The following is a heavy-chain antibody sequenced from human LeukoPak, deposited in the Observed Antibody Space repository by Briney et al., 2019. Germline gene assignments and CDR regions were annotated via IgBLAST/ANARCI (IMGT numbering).Heavy chain of an antibody. V-gene: IGHV3-7*03. CDR3: ARSEGARYYDSSGYYFVNLDY. CDR2: IKQDGSEK. CDR1: GFTFSSYW. J-gene: IGHJ4*02. Sequence: GGSLRLSCAASGFTFSSYWMSWVRQAPGKGLEWVANIKQDGSEKYYVDSVKGRFTMSRDNAKNSLYLQMNSLRAEDTALYYCARSEGARYYDSSGYYFVNLDYWGQGTLVTVSS. D-gene: IGHD3-22*01.